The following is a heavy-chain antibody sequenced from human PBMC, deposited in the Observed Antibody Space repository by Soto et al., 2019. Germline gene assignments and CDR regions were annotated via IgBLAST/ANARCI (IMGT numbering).Heavy chain of an antibody. Sequence: QVQLVESGGGVVQPGRSLRLSCAASGFTFSSYGMHWVRQAPGKGLEWVAVIWYDGSNKYYADSVKGRLTISRDNSKNTLYLQMNSLRAEDTAVYYCARDHDILTGPKDYWGQGTLVTVSS. CDR2: IWYDGSNK. CDR1: GFTFSSYG. J-gene: IGHJ4*02. D-gene: IGHD3-9*01. V-gene: IGHV3-33*01. CDR3: ARDHDILTGPKDY.